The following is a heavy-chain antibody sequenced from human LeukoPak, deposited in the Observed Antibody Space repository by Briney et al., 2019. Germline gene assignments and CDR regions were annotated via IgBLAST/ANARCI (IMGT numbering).Heavy chain of an antibody. CDR2: INPSGGST. Sequence: ASVKVSCKASGYTFTSYYMHWVRQAPGQGLEWMGIINPSGGSTTYAQKFQGRVTMTRDMSTSTVYMELSSLTSEDTAVYYCARQRITLIVVANGFDYWGQGTLVTVSS. D-gene: IGHD3-22*01. J-gene: IGHJ4*02. CDR1: GYTFTSYY. CDR3: ARQRITLIVVANGFDY. V-gene: IGHV1-46*01.